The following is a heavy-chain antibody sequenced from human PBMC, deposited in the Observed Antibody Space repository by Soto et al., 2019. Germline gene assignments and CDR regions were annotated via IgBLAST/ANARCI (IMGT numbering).Heavy chain of an antibody. CDR1: GFTFSGSA. Sequence: GSLRLSCAASGFTFSGSAMHWVRQASGKGLEWVGRIRSKANSYATAYAASVKGRFTISRDDSKNTAYLQMNSLKTEDTAVYYCTSRHSGSQLYWGQGTLVTVSS. J-gene: IGHJ4*02. D-gene: IGHD1-26*01. CDR3: TSRHSGSQLY. V-gene: IGHV3-73*01. CDR2: IRSKANSYAT.